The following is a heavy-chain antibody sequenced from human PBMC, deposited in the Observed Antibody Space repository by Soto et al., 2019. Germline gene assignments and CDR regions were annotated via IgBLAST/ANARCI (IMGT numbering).Heavy chain of an antibody. CDR1: GYSFTSYW. J-gene: IGHJ5*02. D-gene: IGHD6-13*01. CDR2: IYPGDSDT. V-gene: IGHV5-51*01. CDR3: ARQEAPGYSSSWYRRIPDWFYP. Sequence: GESLKISCKGSGYSFTSYWIGWVRQMPGKGLEWMGIIYPGDSDTRYSPSFQGQVTISADKSISTAYLQWSSLKASDTAMYYCARQEAPGYSSSWYRRIPDWFYPWGQGTLVTVSS.